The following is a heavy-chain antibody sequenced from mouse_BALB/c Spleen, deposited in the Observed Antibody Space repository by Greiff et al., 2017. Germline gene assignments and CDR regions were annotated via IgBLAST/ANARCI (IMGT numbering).Heavy chain of an antibody. Sequence: VQLQQSGAELVKPGASVKLSCTASGFNIKDTYMHWVKQRPEQGLEWIGRIDPANGNTKYDPKFQGKATITADTSSNTAYLQLSSLTSEDTAVYYCARGLYYGSSYDYWGQGTTLTVSS. CDR3: ARGLYYGSSYDY. CDR1: GFNIKDTY. J-gene: IGHJ2*01. D-gene: IGHD1-1*01. CDR2: IDPANGNT. V-gene: IGHV14-3*02.